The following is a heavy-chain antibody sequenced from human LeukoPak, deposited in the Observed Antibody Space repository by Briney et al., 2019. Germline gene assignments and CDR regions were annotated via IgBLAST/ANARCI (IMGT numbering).Heavy chain of an antibody. J-gene: IGHJ6*02. CDR2: IYYSGST. Sequence: SETLSLTCTVSGGSISSYYWSWIRQTPGKGLEWIGYIYYSGSTNYNPSLKSRVTISVDTSKNQFSLKLSSVTAADTAVYYCASLVIPLSYGMDVWGQGTTVTVSS. CDR1: GGSISSYY. CDR3: ASLVIPLSYGMDV. D-gene: IGHD6-13*01. V-gene: IGHV4-59*08.